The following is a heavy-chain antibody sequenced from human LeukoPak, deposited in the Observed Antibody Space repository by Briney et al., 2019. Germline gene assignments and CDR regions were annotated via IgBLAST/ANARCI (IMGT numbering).Heavy chain of an antibody. CDR3: AKDRLGDYYGSGTYYTNYFDY. J-gene: IGHJ4*02. CDR2: ISGSGVST. CDR1: GFTFSSYA. D-gene: IGHD3-10*01. V-gene: IGHV3-23*01. Sequence: GGSLRLSCAASGFTFSSYALTWVRQAPGKGPEWVSAISGSGVSTYYADSVKGRFTISRDNSKNTLYLQMNSLRAEDTAVYYCAKDRLGDYYGSGTYYTNYFDYWGQGTLVTVSS.